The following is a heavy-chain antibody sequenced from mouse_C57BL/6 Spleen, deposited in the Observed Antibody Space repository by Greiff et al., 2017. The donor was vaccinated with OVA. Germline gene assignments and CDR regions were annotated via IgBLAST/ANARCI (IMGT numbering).Heavy chain of an antibody. Sequence: VKLMESGAELVRPGASVTLSCKASGYTFTDYEMHWVKQTPVHGLEWIGAIDPETGGTAYNQKFKGKAILTADKSSSTAYMELRSLTSEDSAVYYCTREEGIYYYYFDYWGQGTTLTVSS. J-gene: IGHJ2*01. CDR3: TREEGIYYYYFDY. V-gene: IGHV1-15*01. CDR1: GYTFTDYE. CDR2: IDPETGGT. D-gene: IGHD1-1*01.